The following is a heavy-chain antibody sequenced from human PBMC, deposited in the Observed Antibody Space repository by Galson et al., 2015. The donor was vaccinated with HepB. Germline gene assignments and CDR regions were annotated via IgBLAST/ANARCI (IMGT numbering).Heavy chain of an antibody. CDR3: ARHGDSSGYYYGIDY. CDR2: IDPSDSYT. D-gene: IGHD3-22*01. V-gene: IGHV5-10-1*01. Sequence: QSGAEVKKPGESLRISCKGSGYSFTSYWISWVRQMPEKGLEWMGRIDPSDSYTNYSPSFQGHVTISADKSISTAYLQWSSLKASDTAMYYCARHGDSSGYYYGIDYWGQGTLVTVSS. CDR1: GYSFTSYW. J-gene: IGHJ4*02.